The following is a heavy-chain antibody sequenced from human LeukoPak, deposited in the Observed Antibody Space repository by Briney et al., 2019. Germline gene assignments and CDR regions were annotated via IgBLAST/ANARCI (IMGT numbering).Heavy chain of an antibody. V-gene: IGHV1-2*02. CDR3: ARASSDFWSGYSTAIDY. CDR2: INPNSGGT. CDR1: GYTFTGYY. Sequence: GASVKVSCKASGYTFTGYYMHWVRQAPRQGLEWMGWINPNSGGTNYAQKFQGRVTMTRDTSISTAYMELSRLRSDDTAVHYCARASSDFWSGYSTAIDYWGQGTLVTVSS. J-gene: IGHJ4*02. D-gene: IGHD3-3*01.